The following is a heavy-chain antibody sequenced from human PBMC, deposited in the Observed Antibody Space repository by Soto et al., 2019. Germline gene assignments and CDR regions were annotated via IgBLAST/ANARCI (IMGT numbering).Heavy chain of an antibody. CDR1: GFTFSSYG. Sequence: GGSLRLSCAASGFTFSSYGMHWVRQAPGKGLEWVAVISYDGSNKYYADSVKGRFTISRDNSKNTLYLQMNSLRAEDTAVYYCAKDHSQWYYDFWSGYGGLLDYWGQGTLVTVSS. J-gene: IGHJ4*02. V-gene: IGHV3-30*18. CDR2: ISYDGSNK. CDR3: AKDHSQWYYDFWSGYGGLLDY. D-gene: IGHD3-3*01.